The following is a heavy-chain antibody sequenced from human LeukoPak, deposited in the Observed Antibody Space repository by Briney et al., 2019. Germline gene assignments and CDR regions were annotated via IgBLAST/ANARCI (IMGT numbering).Heavy chain of an antibody. J-gene: IGHJ3*02. CDR2: ISSSSSYI. D-gene: IGHD2-21*01. V-gene: IGHV3-21*01. CDR1: GFTFSNYS. CDR3: ARGGLGFIFDI. Sequence: GGSLRLSCAASGFTFSNYSMNWVRQAPGKGLEWVSSISSSSSYIYYADSVKGRFTISRDNAKNSLYLQMNSLRAEDTAVYYCARGGLGFIFDIWGQGTMVTVSS.